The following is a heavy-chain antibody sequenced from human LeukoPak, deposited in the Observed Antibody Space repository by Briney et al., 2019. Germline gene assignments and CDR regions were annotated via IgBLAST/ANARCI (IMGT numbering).Heavy chain of an antibody. CDR2: ISYDGSNK. V-gene: IGHV3-30*19. Sequence: GGSLRLSCAASGFTFSSYGMHWVRQAPGKGLEWVAVISYDGSNKYYADSVKGRFTISRDNSKNTLYLQMNSLRAEDTAVYYCARVLDDILTGSEFDYWGQGTLVTVSS. J-gene: IGHJ4*02. D-gene: IGHD3-9*01. CDR3: ARVLDDILTGSEFDY. CDR1: GFTFSSYG.